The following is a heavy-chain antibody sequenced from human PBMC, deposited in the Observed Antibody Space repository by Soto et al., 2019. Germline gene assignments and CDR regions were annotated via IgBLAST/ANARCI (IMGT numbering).Heavy chain of an antibody. CDR1: GGSISSYY. CDR3: AREGCSSTSCYTPYYYYGMDV. V-gene: IGHV4-59*01. CDR2: IYYSGST. Sequence: SETLSLTCTVSGGSISSYYWSWIRQPPGKGLEWIGYIYYSGSTNYNPSLKSRVTISVDMSKNQFSLKLSSVTAADTAVYYCAREGCSSTSCYTPYYYYGMDVWGQGTTVTVSS. J-gene: IGHJ6*02. D-gene: IGHD2-2*01.